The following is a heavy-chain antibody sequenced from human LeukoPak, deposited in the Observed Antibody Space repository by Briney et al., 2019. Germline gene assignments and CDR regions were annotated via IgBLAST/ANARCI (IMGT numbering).Heavy chain of an antibody. D-gene: IGHD1-1*01. CDR1: GLSLNSYA. Sequence: GGSLRLSCTASGLSLNSYAMSWVRQVPGKGLEWVSASSSSDDGKWYAESVKGRFTISRDNSKNTLYLQMNSLRAEDTAVYYCAKDSSPGTKGSNWFDPWGQGTLVTVSS. J-gene: IGHJ5*02. CDR3: AKDSSPGTKGSNWFDP. CDR2: SSSSDDGK. V-gene: IGHV3-23*01.